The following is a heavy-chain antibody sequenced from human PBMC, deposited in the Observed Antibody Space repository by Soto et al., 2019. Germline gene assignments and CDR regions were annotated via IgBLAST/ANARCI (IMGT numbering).Heavy chain of an antibody. D-gene: IGHD3-3*02. CDR2: IMPVFATP. CDR3: ARDKDRQQLGGNYYYILDV. CDR1: GGTFSTSA. V-gene: IGHV1-69*12. Sequence: QVQLVQSGAEVKKPGSSVKVSCKASGGTFSTSAISWVRQAPGQGLEGVGGIMPVFATPDYAQKFQGRVTITADESTTTAYLELTSLRTDDTAVYDCARDKDRQQLGGNYYYILDVWGQGTAITVSS. J-gene: IGHJ6*02.